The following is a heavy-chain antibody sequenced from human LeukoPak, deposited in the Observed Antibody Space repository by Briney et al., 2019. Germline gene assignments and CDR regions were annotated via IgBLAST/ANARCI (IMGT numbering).Heavy chain of an antibody. V-gene: IGHV4-59*01. CDR1: GGSISSY. J-gene: IGHJ4*02. CDR2: IYYSGST. Sequence: PSETLSLTCTVSGGSISSYWSWIRQPPGKGLEWIGYIYYSGSTNYNPSLKSRVTISVDTSKNQFSLKLSSVTAADTAVYYCARAIGQQLDPFDYWGQGTLVTVSS. D-gene: IGHD6-13*01. CDR3: ARAIGQQLDPFDY.